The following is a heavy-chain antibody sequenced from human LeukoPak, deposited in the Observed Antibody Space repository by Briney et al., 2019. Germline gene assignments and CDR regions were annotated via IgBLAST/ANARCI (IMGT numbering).Heavy chain of an antibody. D-gene: IGHD7-27*01. CDR2: IIPIFGTA. V-gene: IGHV1-69*05. J-gene: IGHJ4*02. CDR1: GGTFSSYA. Sequence: GSSVKVSCKASGGTFSSYAISWVRQAPGQGLEWMGGIIPIFGTANYAQKLQGRVTMTTDTSTSTAYMELRSLRSDDTAVYYCAREVVTGDSSARDYWGQGTLVTVSS. CDR3: AREVVTGDSSARDY.